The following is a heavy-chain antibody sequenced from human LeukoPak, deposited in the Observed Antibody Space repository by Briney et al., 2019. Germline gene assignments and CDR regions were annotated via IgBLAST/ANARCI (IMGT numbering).Heavy chain of an antibody. V-gene: IGHV7-4-1*02. CDR3: ARYEGSGWNDAFDI. CDR1: GYTFTSYA. Sequence: ASVKVSCKASGYTFTSYAMNWVRQAPGQGLEWMGWINTNTGNPTYAQGFTGRFVFSLDTSVSTAYLQISSLKAEDTAVYYCARYEGSGWNDAFDIWGQGTMVTVSS. CDR2: INTNTGNP. D-gene: IGHD6-19*01. J-gene: IGHJ3*02.